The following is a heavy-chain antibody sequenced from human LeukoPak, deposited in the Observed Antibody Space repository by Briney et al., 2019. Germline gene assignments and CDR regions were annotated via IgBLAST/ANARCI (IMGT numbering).Heavy chain of an antibody. J-gene: IGHJ6*02. V-gene: IGHV1-69*04. CDR2: IIPILGIA. Sequence: SVKVSCKASGGTFSSYAISWVRQAPGQGLEWMGRIIPILGIANYAQKFQGRVTITADKSTSTAYMELSSLRSEDTAVYYCARHRYGTPTPYGMDVWGQGTTVTVSS. CDR1: GGTFSSYA. CDR3: ARHRYGTPTPYGMDV. D-gene: IGHD3-16*02.